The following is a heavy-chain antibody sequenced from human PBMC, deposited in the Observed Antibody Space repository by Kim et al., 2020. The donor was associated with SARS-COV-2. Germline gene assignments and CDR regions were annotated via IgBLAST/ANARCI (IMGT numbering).Heavy chain of an antibody. J-gene: IGHJ1*01. CDR2: INPSGRT. Sequence: SETLSLTCAVYGGSFSDYYWSWIRQAPGKGLEWIGEINPSGRTKYNPSLKSRVTISVDTSKNQFSLKLSSVTAADTAVDYCARPPSGTIEYFKQWGQGTL. CDR1: GGSFSDYY. V-gene: IGHV4-34*01. D-gene: IGHD1-26*01. CDR3: ARPPSGTIEYFKQ.